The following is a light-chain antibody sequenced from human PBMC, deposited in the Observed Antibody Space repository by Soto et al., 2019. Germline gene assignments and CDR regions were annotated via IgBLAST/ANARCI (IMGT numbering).Light chain of an antibody. CDR2: DIS. V-gene: IGKV3-11*01. J-gene: IGKJ3*01. CDR1: QSVSSY. Sequence: EIVLTQSPATLSLSPGERATLSCRASQSVSSYLALHQQKPGQAPRLLIFDISNRATATPARFSGSGSGTDFTLTISSLEPEDFAVYYCLQRSNWPPAFTFGPGTKVDIK. CDR3: LQRSNWPPAFT.